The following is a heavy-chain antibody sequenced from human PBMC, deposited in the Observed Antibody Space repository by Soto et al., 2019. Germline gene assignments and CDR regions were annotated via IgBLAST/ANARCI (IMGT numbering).Heavy chain of an antibody. Sequence: GESLKISCKVSGYSFTSYWISWVRQMPGKGLEWMGRIDPSDSYTNYSPSFQGHVTISADKSISTAYLQWSSLKASDTAMYYCARQNWNYYYFDYWGQGTLVTVSS. D-gene: IGHD1-7*01. CDR3: ARQNWNYYYFDY. CDR1: GYSFTSYW. V-gene: IGHV5-10-1*01. CDR2: IDPSDSYT. J-gene: IGHJ4*02.